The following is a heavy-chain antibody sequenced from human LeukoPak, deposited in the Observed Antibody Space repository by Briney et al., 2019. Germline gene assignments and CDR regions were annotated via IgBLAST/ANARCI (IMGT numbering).Heavy chain of an antibody. V-gene: IGHV3-30*03. CDR2: ISYDGSNK. J-gene: IGHJ4*02. CDR3: TTADPLYYFDY. CDR1: GFTFSSYG. Sequence: GGSLRLSCAASGFTFSSYGMHWVRQAPGKGLEWVAVISYDGSNKYYADSVKGRFTISRDNSKNTLYLQMNSLKTEDTAMYYCTTADPLYYFDYWGQGTLVTVSS.